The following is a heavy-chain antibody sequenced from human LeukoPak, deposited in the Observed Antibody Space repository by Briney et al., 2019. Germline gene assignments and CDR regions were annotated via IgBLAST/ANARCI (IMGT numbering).Heavy chain of an antibody. Sequence: ASVKVSCTASGYTFTSYDINWVRQATGQGLEWMGWMNPNSGNTGYAQKFQGRVTMTRNTSISTAYMELSSLRSEDTAVYYCARTPTKYCSSTSCYTPYFDYWGQGTLVTVSS. CDR2: MNPNSGNT. J-gene: IGHJ4*02. CDR3: ARTPTKYCSSTSCYTPYFDY. V-gene: IGHV1-8*01. D-gene: IGHD2-2*02. CDR1: GYTFTSYD.